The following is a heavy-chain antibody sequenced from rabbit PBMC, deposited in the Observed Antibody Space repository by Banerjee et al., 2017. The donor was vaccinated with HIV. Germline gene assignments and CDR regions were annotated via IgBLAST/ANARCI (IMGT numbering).Heavy chain of an antibody. CDR1: GFSFSSSYY. CDR2: IYAGSGST. Sequence: QEQLVESGGGLVQPEGSLTLTCTASGFSFSSSYYMCWVRQAPGKGLEWIGCIYAGSGSTYYASWAKGRFTISKTSSTTVTLQMTSLTAADTATYFCARDGDAGYGDTNLWGPGTLVTVS. V-gene: IGHV1S45*01. D-gene: IGHD2-1*01. CDR3: ARDGDAGYGDTNL. J-gene: IGHJ4*01.